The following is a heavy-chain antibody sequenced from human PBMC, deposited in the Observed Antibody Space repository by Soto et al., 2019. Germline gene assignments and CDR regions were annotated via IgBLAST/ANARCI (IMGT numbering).Heavy chain of an antibody. D-gene: IGHD2-21*02. Sequence: SETLSLTCAVSGGSISSSHWWGWVRQAPGKGLEWIGEIYHSGSTNYNPSLKSRITMSVDKSKNQFSVNLSSVTAADTAVYYCVRDADETALVPAPWLVWGRGTMVTVS. V-gene: IGHV4-4*02. CDR3: VRDADETALVPAPWLV. CDR1: GGSISSSHW. J-gene: IGHJ3*01. CDR2: IYHSGST.